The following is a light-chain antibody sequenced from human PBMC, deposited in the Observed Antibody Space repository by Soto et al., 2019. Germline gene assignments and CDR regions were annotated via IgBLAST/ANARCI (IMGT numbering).Light chain of an antibody. CDR2: GAS. Sequence: AIQMTQSPSSLSASVGDRVTISCRASQGIGNALGWYQQKPGKPPKVLIYGASNLQSGVPPRFSGSGSGPDFTLAIRSLPPEPYAPYPRLQYSNYHWTFRHGTQVDSK. V-gene: IGKV1-6*01. CDR3: LQYSNYHWT. CDR1: QGIGNA. J-gene: IGKJ1*01.